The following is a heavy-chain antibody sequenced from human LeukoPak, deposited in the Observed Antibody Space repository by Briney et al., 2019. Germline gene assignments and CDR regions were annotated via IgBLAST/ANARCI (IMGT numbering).Heavy chain of an antibody. D-gene: IGHD5-12*01. CDR3: ARRVKSGYDCAIDY. Sequence: GESLKISCKGSGYSFSTYWIGWVRQMPGKGLGWMGIIYPGDSDTRYSPSFQGQVTISVDKSISTAYLQWSSLKASDTAMYYCARRVKSGYDCAIDYRGQGTLVTVSS. CDR1: GYSFSTYW. J-gene: IGHJ4*02. CDR2: IYPGDSDT. V-gene: IGHV5-51*01.